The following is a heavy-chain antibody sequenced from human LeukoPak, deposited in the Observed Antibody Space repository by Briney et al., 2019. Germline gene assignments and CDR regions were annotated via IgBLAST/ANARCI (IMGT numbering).Heavy chain of an antibody. Sequence: ESLKISCKGSGYSFTTNWIGWVRQMPGKGLEWMGIIYPGDSDARYSPSFQGQVIISVDNSINTAYLQWSSLKASDTAMYYCARQITFGGVEFDPWGQGTLVTVSS. CDR2: IYPGDSDA. J-gene: IGHJ5*02. CDR3: ARQITFGGVEFDP. CDR1: GYSFTTNW. V-gene: IGHV5-51*01. D-gene: IGHD3-16*01.